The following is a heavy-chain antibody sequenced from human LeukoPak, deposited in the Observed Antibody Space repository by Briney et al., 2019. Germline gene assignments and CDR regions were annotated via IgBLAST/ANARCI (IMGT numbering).Heavy chain of an antibody. Sequence: SETLSLTCTVSGGSISSSGYYWGWIRQPPGKGLEWFGSIYYSGTTYYSPSLRSRLTISVDTSKNQFSLTLSSVTAADTAVYYCASRHNHAFDIWGQGTMVTVSS. CDR2: IYYSGTT. J-gene: IGHJ3*02. V-gene: IGHV4-39*01. CDR1: GGSISSSGYY. CDR3: ASRHNHAFDI.